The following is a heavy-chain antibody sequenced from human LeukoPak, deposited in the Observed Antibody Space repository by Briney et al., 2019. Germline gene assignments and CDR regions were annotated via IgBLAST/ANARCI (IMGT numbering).Heavy chain of an antibody. D-gene: IGHD3-22*01. CDR3: AKDRISYYYDSSGYFLFPDY. CDR1: GFTFSTYG. V-gene: IGHV3-30*02. J-gene: IGHJ4*02. Sequence: PGGSLRLSCAASGFTFSTYGMHWVRQAPGKGLEWVAFIQYDGSNKYYADYVKGRFTISRDNSKNTLYLQMNSLRAEDTAVYYCAKDRISYYYDSSGYFLFPDYWGQGTLVTVSS. CDR2: IQYDGSNK.